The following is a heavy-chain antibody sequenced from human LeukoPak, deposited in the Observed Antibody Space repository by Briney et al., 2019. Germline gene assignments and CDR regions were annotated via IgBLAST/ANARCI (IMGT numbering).Heavy chain of an antibody. D-gene: IGHD6-19*01. V-gene: IGHV1-2*02. J-gene: IGHJ4*02. CDR2: INPNSGGT. CDR1: GYTFTGYY. Sequence: ASVKVSCKASGYTFTGYYMHWVRQAPGQGLEWMGWINPNSGGTNYAQKFQGRVTMTRDTSISTAYMELSRLRSDDTAVYYCARDQWLGYYFDYWGRGTLVTVSS. CDR3: ARDQWLGYYFDY.